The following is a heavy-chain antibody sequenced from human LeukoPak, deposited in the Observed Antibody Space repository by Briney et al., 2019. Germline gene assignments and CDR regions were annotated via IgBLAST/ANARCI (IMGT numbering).Heavy chain of an antibody. CDR2: IYYSGST. CDR3: AGSGYYGSGSYYPRNWFDP. CDR1: GGSISSSSYY. J-gene: IGHJ5*02. V-gene: IGHV4-39*07. Sequence: SETLSLTCTVSGGSISSSSYYWGWIRQPPGKGLEWIGSIYYSGSTYYNPSLKSRVTISVDTSKNQFSLKLSSVTAADTAVYYCAGSGYYGSGSYYPRNWFDPWGQGTLVTVSS. D-gene: IGHD3-10*01.